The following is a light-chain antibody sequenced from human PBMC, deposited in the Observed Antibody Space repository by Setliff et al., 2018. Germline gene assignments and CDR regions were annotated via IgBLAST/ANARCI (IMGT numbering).Light chain of an antibody. CDR2: TNN. CDR3: AVWDDNLNGPV. Sequence: VLTQPPSASGTPGQRVTISCSGTSSNIRSNAVNWYQQFPGTAPKLLIQTNNQRHFGVPDRFSGSKSGASASLAISGLQSGDEADYYCAVWDDNLNGPVFGGGTQLTVL. CDR1: SSNIRSNA. V-gene: IGLV1-44*01. J-gene: IGLJ2*01.